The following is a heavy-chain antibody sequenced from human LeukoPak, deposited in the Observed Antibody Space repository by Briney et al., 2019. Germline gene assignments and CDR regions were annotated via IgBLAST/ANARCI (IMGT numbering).Heavy chain of an antibody. CDR3: ARHRPTMIVVVISDAFDI. J-gene: IGHJ3*02. CDR2: IYYSGST. CDR1: GVAISSYY. Sequence: SETLSLTCTVSGVAISSYYWSWIRQPPGKGLEGMGYIYYSGSTNYTPSLKSRVTISADTSKNQFSLKLSSVTAADTAVYYCARHRPTMIVVVISDAFDIWGQGTMVTVSS. V-gene: IGHV4-59*08. D-gene: IGHD3-22*01.